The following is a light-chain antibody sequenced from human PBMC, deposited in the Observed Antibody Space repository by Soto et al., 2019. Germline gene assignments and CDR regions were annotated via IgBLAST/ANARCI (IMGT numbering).Light chain of an antibody. J-gene: IGLJ2*01. Sequence: QSVLTQPPSVSEAPGQKVTISCSGSSSNIGNNYVSWYQQLPGTAPKLLIYDNNKRPSGIPDRFSGSKSGTSATLSITGLQTGDEADYYCGTWDSSLSAVVFGGGTKVTVL. CDR2: DNN. CDR3: GTWDSSLSAVV. V-gene: IGLV1-51*01. CDR1: SSNIGNNY.